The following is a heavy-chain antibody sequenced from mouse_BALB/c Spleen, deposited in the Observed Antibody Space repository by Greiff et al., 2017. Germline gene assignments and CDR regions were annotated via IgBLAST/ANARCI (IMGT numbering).Heavy chain of an antibody. J-gene: IGHJ2*01. Sequence: QVQLQPPGAELVKPGASVKLSCKASVYTFTSYWMPWVKQRPGQGLEWIGEINPSNGRTNYNEKFKSKATLPVDKSSSTAYMQLSSLTSEDSAVYYCAREGIYGNFSFDYWGQGTTLTVSS. CDR1: VYTFTSYW. CDR3: AREGIYGNFSFDY. CDR2: INPSNGRT. V-gene: IGHV1S81*02. D-gene: IGHD2-1*01.